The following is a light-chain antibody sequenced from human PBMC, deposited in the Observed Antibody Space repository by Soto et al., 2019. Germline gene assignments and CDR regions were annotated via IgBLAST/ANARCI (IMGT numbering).Light chain of an antibody. CDR2: WAS. CDR1: QSVLYSSNNENY. CDR3: QQYYSTPLT. V-gene: IGKV4-1*01. Sequence: DIVMTQSPDSLAVSLGERATINCKSSQSVLYSSNNENYLAWYQQKPGQPPKLLIYWASTRESGVPDRFSGSGSRTDFTLTISSLQAEDVAVYCCQQYYSTPLTFGGGTKVEIK. J-gene: IGKJ4*01.